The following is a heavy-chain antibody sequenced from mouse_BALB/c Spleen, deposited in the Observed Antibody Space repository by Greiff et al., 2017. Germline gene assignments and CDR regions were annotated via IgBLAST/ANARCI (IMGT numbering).Heavy chain of an antibody. CDR1: GDSITSGY. D-gene: IGHD1-1*01. CDR2: ISYSGST. V-gene: IGHV3-8*02. Sequence: VQLKESGPSLVKPSQTLSLTCSVTGDSITSGYWNWIRKFPGNKLEYMGYISYSGSTYYNPSLKSRISITRDTSKNQYYLQLNSVTTEDTATYYCARYRGYYGTLYYFDYWGQGTTLTVSS. CDR3: ARYRGYYGTLYYFDY. J-gene: IGHJ2*01.